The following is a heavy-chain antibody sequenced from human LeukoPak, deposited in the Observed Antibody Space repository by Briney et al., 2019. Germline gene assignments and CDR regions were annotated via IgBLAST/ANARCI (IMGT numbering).Heavy chain of an antibody. J-gene: IGHJ3*02. CDR1: GGSISSYY. CDR2: IYTGGST. Sequence: SETLSLTCTVTGGSISSYYWSWIRQPPGKGLEWIGYIYTGGSTNYNPSLKSRVTISVDTSKNQFSLKLSSVTAADTAVYYCARHGYSSGWSDDAFDIWGQGTMVTVSS. V-gene: IGHV4-4*09. D-gene: IGHD6-19*01. CDR3: ARHGYSSGWSDDAFDI.